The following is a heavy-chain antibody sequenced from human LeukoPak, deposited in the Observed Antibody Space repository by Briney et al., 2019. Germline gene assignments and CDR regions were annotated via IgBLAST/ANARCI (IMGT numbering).Heavy chain of an antibody. CDR3: ARTAHYYDTSGEGYYYYMDV. CDR2: IYTSGST. V-gene: IGHV4-4*07. J-gene: IGHJ6*03. CDR1: GGSISSYY. Sequence: PSETLSLTCTVSGGSISSYYWSWIRQPAGKGLEWIGRIYTSGSTNYNPSLKSRVTMSVDTSKNQFSLKLSSVTAADTAVYYCARTAHYYDTSGEGYYYYMDVWGKGTTVTISS. D-gene: IGHD3-22*01.